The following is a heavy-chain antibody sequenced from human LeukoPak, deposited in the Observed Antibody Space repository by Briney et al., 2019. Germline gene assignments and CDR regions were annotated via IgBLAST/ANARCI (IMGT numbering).Heavy chain of an antibody. CDR3: ARRGVPNWFDP. Sequence: SETLSLTCIVSGGSISSSNHYWGWIRQPPGKGLEWIGSIYYTGSTYYNPSLKSRVTISVDTSKNQFSLKLSSVTAADTAVYYCARRGVPNWFDPWGLGTLVTVSS. D-gene: IGHD3-10*01. J-gene: IGHJ5*02. CDR1: GGSISSSNHY. CDR2: IYYTGST. V-gene: IGHV4-39*01.